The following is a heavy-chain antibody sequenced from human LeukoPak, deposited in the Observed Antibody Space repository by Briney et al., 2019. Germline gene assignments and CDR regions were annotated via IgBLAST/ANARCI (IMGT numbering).Heavy chain of an antibody. D-gene: IGHD6-13*01. CDR1: GFXFSSYW. CDR2: INGDGSST. V-gene: IGHV3-74*01. Sequence: PGGSLRLSCAASGFXFSSYWIHWVRQAPGKGPEWVSRINGDGSSTTYADSVKGRFTISRDNAKNTLYLQMGSLRAEDTAVYYCAKDRDVTSSGTGWFDPWGQGTLVTVSS. CDR3: AKDRDVTSSGTGWFDP. J-gene: IGHJ5*02.